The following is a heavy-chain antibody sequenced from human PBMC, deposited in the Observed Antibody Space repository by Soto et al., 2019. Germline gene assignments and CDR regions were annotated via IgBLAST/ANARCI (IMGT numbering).Heavy chain of an antibody. V-gene: IGHV1-69*02. D-gene: IGHD3-10*01. J-gene: IGHJ5*01. CDR1: GGTFSSYT. CDR2: IIPILGIA. CDR3: ARSPFLRGVASIPNWFDS. Sequence: SVKVSCKASGGTFSSYTISWVRQAPGQGLEWMGRIIPILGIANYAQKFQGRVTITADKSTSTAYMELSSLRSEDTAVYYCARSPFLRGVASIPNWFDSWGQGTLVTVSS.